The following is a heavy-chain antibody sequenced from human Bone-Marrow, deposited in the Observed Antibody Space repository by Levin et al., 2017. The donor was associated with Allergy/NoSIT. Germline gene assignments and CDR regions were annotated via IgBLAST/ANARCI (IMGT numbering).Heavy chain of an antibody. Sequence: GESLKISCAASGFTFSSYSMNWVRQAPGKGLEWVSSISSSSSYIYYADSVKGRFTISRDNAKNSLYLQMNSLRAEDTAVYYCARVPDPGPYYYYYGMDVWGQGTTVTVSS. CDR2: ISSSSSYI. V-gene: IGHV3-21*01. J-gene: IGHJ6*02. D-gene: IGHD2-2*01. CDR1: GFTFSSYS. CDR3: ARVPDPGPYYYYYGMDV.